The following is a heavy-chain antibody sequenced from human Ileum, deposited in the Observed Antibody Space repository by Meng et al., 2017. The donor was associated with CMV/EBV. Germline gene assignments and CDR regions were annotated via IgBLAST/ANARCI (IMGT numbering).Heavy chain of an antibody. D-gene: IGHD2-15*01. CDR2: ISDSGIYT. Sequence: QVQLVEAGGRLGKPGGSLRLACAASGFSFRDYQINWIRQAPGKGLEWISYISDSGIYTKYTDSVKGRFTISRDNDKDSVYLQMDSLRDEDTAVYFCAREGGPKRFDSWGQGTLVTVSS. CDR3: AREGGPKRFDS. V-gene: IGHV3-11*06. CDR1: GFSFRDYQ. J-gene: IGHJ4*02.